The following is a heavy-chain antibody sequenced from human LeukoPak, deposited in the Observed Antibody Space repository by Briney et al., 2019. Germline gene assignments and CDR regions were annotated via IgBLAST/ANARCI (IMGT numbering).Heavy chain of an antibody. J-gene: IGHJ6*02. CDR2: FFYTGST. Sequence: SETLSLTCSVSGDSISIYYWNWIRQSPGKGLEWIGYFFYTGSTNYTPTLKSRVHMSVDTYKNQVSLTLRSVTAADTAVYYCARRPYHYHGLDVWGPGTTVIVSS. CDR3: ARRPYHYHGLDV. CDR1: GDSISIYY. V-gene: IGHV4-59*08.